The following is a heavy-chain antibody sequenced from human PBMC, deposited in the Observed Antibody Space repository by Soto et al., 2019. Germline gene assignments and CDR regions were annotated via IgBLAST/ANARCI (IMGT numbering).Heavy chain of an antibody. CDR1: HGSISSGCYY. CDR3: ARMGGRFQHSIYAALDF. J-gene: IGHJ6*02. CDR2: IYYSGST. D-gene: IGHD2-15*01. Sequence: SETLSLTCTVSHGSISSGCYYCSCIRQHPGKGLEWIGYIYYSGSTYYNPSLKSRVTISVDTSKNQFCLKLSSVTAADTAVYYCARMGGRFQHSIYAALDFWSQGTSVTV. V-gene: IGHV4-31*03.